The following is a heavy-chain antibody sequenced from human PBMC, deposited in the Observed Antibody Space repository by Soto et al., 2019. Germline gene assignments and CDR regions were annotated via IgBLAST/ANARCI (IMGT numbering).Heavy chain of an antibody. CDR2: ISGSGGST. V-gene: IGHV3-23*01. CDR3: AKDGDSSGYPEWFDP. CDR1: GFTFSSYA. D-gene: IGHD3-22*01. J-gene: IGHJ5*02. Sequence: GGSLRLSCAASGFTFSSYAMSWVRQAPGKGLEWVSAISGSGGSTYYADSVKGRFTISRDNSKNTLYLQMNSLRAEDTAVYYCAKDGDSSGYPEWFDPWGQGTLVTVSS.